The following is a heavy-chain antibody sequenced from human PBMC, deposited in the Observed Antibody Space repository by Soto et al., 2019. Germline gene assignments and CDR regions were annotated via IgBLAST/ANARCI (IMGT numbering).Heavy chain of an antibody. D-gene: IGHD3-22*01. CDR3: ARERYDSSGRDY. J-gene: IGHJ4*02. V-gene: IGHV4-31*03. CDR2: IYYSGST. Sequence: QVQLQESGPGLVKPSQTLSLTCTVSGGSISSGGYYWSWIRQHPGKGLEWIGYIYYSGSTYYNPSLKSRVXTXVXXSKNQCSLKLSSVTAADTAVYYCARERYDSSGRDYWGQGTLVTVSS. CDR1: GGSISSGGYY.